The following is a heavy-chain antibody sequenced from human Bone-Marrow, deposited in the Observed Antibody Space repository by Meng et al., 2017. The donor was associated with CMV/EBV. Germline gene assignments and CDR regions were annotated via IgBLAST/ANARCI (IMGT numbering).Heavy chain of an antibody. CDR3: AREKDRRDPAPDAFDI. V-gene: IGHV3-30*03. Sequence: GESLKISCAASGFTFDDYGMSWVRQAPGKGLEWVAVISYDGSNKYYADSVKGRFTISRDNSKNTLCLQMNSLRAEDTAVYYCAREKDRRDPAPDAFDIWGQGTMVTVSS. CDR1: GFTFDDYG. J-gene: IGHJ3*02. CDR2: ISYDGSNK. D-gene: IGHD2-21*02.